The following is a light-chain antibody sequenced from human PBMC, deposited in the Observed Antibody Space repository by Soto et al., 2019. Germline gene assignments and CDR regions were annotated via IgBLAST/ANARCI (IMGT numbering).Light chain of an antibody. J-gene: IGLJ1*01. CDR3: SSYTSSSTLVV. CDR1: SSDVGGYNY. CDR2: DVS. Sequence: QSALTQPASVSGSPGQSITISCTGTSSDVGGYNYVSWCQQHPGKAPKLMMYDVSNRPSGVSNRFSGSKSGNTASLTISGLQAEDEADYYCSSYTSSSTLVVFGTGTKLTVL. V-gene: IGLV2-14*01.